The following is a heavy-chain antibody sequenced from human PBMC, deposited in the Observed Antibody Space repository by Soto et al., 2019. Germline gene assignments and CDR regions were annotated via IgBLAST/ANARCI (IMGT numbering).Heavy chain of an antibody. CDR1: GFTFSDYY. Sequence: GGSLRLSCAASGFTFSDYYMSWIRQAPGKGLEWVSYISSSSSYTNYADSVKGRFTISRDNAKNSLYLQMNSLRAEDTAVYYCATTQRAGIAAALVNYWGQGTLVIVSS. D-gene: IGHD6-13*01. CDR3: ATTQRAGIAAALVNY. J-gene: IGHJ4*02. CDR2: ISSSSSYT. V-gene: IGHV3-11*03.